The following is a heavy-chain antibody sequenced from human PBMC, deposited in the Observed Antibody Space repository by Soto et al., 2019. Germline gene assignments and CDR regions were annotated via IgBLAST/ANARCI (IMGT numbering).Heavy chain of an antibody. CDR1: GYTFTDYY. D-gene: IGHD2-2*01. J-gene: IGHJ6*02. V-gene: IGHV1-2*02. CDR2: INPNSGAT. Sequence: GASVKVSCKASGYTFTDYYIHWVRQAPGQGLEWMGWINPNSGATNYAQKFQGRVTMTRDTSISTAYMELSRLRSDDTAVYYCARDLVPAAISFYGIDVWGQGTTVTVSS. CDR3: ARDLVPAAISFYGIDV.